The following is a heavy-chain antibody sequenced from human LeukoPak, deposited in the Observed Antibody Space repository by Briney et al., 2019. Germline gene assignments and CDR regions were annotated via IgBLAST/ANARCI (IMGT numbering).Heavy chain of an antibody. CDR3: AKDYYDSSGLLDY. V-gene: IGHV3-74*03. Sequence: GGSLRLSCAASGFTFSSHWMHWVRQAPGKGLVWVSRINGDGSNTTYADSVKGRFTISRDNSKNTLYLQMNSLRAEDTAVYYCAKDYYDSSGLLDYWGQGTLVTVSS. CDR1: GFTFSSHW. J-gene: IGHJ4*02. CDR2: INGDGSNT. D-gene: IGHD3-22*01.